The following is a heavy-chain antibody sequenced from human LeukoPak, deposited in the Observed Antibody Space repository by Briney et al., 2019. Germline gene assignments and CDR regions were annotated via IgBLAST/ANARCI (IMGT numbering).Heavy chain of an antibody. CDR2: ISGSGGST. CDR1: GFTFSSYA. V-gene: IGHV3-23*01. J-gene: IGHJ4*02. Sequence: GGSLRLSCAASGFTFSSYAMSWVRQAPGKGLEWVSAISGSGGSTYYADSVKGRFTISRDNSKNTLYLQVNSLRAEDTAVYYCAKDGKYYDFWSGSDPFFDYWGQGTLVTVSS. D-gene: IGHD3-3*01. CDR3: AKDGKYYDFWSGSDPFFDY.